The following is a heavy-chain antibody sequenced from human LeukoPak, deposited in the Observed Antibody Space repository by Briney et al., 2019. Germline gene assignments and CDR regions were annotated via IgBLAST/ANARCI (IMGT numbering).Heavy chain of an antibody. CDR2: TYYKSKWYD. CDR3: ARLKVTLVRGIIYDYYGLDV. CDR1: GDSVSSNSAA. Sequence: SQTLSLTCAISGDSVSSNSAAWTWIRQSPSRGLEWLGRTYYKSKWYDDYAVSVRSRIINNPDTSRNQFSLQLRSVTPEDTAVYFCARLKVTLVRGIIYDYYGLDVWGQGTPVSVSS. D-gene: IGHD3-10*01. V-gene: IGHV6-1*01. J-gene: IGHJ6*02.